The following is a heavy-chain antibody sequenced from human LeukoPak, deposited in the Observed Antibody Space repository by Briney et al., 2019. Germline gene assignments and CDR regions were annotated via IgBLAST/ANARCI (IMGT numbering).Heavy chain of an antibody. CDR2: VDPEDGET. CDR1: RYTFVDYY. Sequence: ASVKASSSASRYTFVDYYIHWVQQVPGKGLEWMGRVDPEDGETIYAEKFQGRVTITADTSTDTAYMELSSLRSEDTAVYFCAPDLSFRVVVVGGRTPQWREGTLVTVSS. D-gene: IGHD2-15*01. CDR3: APDLSFRVVVVGGRTPQ. V-gene: IGHV1-69-2*01. J-gene: IGHJ4*02.